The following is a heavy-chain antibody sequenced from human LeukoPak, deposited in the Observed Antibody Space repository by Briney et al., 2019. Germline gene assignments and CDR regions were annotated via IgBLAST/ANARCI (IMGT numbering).Heavy chain of an antibody. Sequence: GRSLRLSCAASGFTFSSYGMHWVRQAPGKGLEWVAVIWYDGSNKYYADSVKGRFTISRDNSKNTLYLQMNSLRAEDTAVYYCARDSDGEFPHQGHAFDIWGQGTMVTVSS. CDR2: IWYDGSNK. D-gene: IGHD3-10*01. CDR3: ARDSDGEFPHQGHAFDI. V-gene: IGHV3-33*01. CDR1: GFTFSSYG. J-gene: IGHJ3*02.